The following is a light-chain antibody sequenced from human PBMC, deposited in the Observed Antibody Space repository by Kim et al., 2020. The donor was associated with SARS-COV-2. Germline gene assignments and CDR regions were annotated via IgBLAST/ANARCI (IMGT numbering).Light chain of an antibody. Sequence: SASAGDRVTITCRASQTIDMSLAWYQQKPGKAPTLLISDASTLQSGVPSRFSGGGYGTEFTLTITSLQPDDFATYYCQQHDTFLYTFGQGTKLEIK. CDR3: QQHDTFLYT. J-gene: IGKJ2*01. V-gene: IGKV1-5*01. CDR1: QTIDMS. CDR2: DAS.